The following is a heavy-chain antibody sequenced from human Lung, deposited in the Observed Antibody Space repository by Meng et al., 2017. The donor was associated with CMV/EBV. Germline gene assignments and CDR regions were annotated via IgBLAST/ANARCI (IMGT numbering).Heavy chain of an antibody. CDR2: VSGCDGET. CDR1: GYTFSSYG. J-gene: IGHJ3*02. V-gene: IGHV1-18*01. D-gene: IGHD1-26*01. CDR3: VRDWECIARSDFFDI. Sequence: ASVTVSXQASGYTFSSYGISWVRQAPGQGLEWMGWVSGCDGETNYAQEIEGRVTMTTDTSTSTVYMELRSLRSDDTAVYYCVRDWECIARSDFFDIWGQGTXVTVSS.